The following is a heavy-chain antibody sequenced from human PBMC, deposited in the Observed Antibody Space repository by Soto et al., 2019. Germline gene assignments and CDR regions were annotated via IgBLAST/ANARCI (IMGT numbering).Heavy chain of an antibody. D-gene: IGHD6-6*01. CDR2: IWYDGSNK. CDR1: GFTFSSYG. CDR3: ARDWGVIAAPFDY. Sequence: QVQLVESGGGVVQPGRSLRLSCAASGFTFSSYGMHWVRQAPGKGLEWVAVIWYDGSNKYYADSVKGRFTISRDNSKNTLYLQMNSLRAEDTAVYYCARDWGVIAAPFDYWGQGTLVTVSS. J-gene: IGHJ4*02. V-gene: IGHV3-33*01.